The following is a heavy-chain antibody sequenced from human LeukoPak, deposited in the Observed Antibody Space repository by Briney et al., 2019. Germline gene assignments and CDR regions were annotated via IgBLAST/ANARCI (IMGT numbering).Heavy chain of an antibody. V-gene: IGHV1-8*01. Sequence: ASVKVSCKASGYTFTSYDINWVRQATGQGREWMGWMNPNSGNTGYAQKFQGRVTMTRNASISTAYMELSSLRSVETAVNYCARGQPRIAVAGTRDYWGQGTLVTVSS. J-gene: IGHJ4*02. CDR3: ARGQPRIAVAGTRDY. CDR1: GYTFTSYD. D-gene: IGHD6-19*01. CDR2: MNPNSGNT.